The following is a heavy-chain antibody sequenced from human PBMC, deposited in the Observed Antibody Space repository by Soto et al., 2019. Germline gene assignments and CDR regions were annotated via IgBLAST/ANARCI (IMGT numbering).Heavy chain of an antibody. V-gene: IGHV3-33*01. D-gene: IGHD2-8*01. Sequence: QVQLVESGGGVVQPGRSLRLSCAASGFTFNSYGIHWVRQAPGKGLEWVALIWYDGSNKYYADSVNGRFTISRDNSKNTLDLQMNSLRAEDTAVYYCARSQMVYDTYYYYYDLAVWGKGTTVTVSS. CDR2: IWYDGSNK. J-gene: IGHJ6*03. CDR3: ARSQMVYDTYYYYYDLAV. CDR1: GFTFNSYG.